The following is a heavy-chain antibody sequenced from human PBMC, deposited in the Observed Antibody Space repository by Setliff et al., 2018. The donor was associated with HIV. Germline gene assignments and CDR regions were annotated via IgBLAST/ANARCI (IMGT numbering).Heavy chain of an antibody. CDR2: IAGHNGDT. Sequence: ASVKVSCKTSGYTFISFGISWVRQAPGQSLEWMGWIAGHNGDTKYDQMLQGRVTVAADISTSTVYMELRSLRSDDTAMYYSVRDDNYFDTTGYYPYFDYWGQGTQVTVSS. CDR3: VRDDNYFDTTGYYPYFDY. J-gene: IGHJ4*02. CDR1: GYTFISFG. V-gene: IGHV1-18*01. D-gene: IGHD3-22*01.